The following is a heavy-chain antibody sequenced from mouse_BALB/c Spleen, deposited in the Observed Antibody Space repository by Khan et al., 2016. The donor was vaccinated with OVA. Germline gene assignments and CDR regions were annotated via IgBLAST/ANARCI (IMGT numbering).Heavy chain of an antibody. D-gene: IGHD1-1*01. Sequence: QVQLKQSGPELAKPGASVKMSCKASGYTFINYWILWVKQRPGQGLEWIGYINPSTGYTEYNQNFKDQATLTADTSSSTAYLQLSSLTSEDSAVCDCARRGLRCDIDYWGQGTTLTVSS. V-gene: IGHV1-7*01. CDR1: GYTFINYW. CDR3: ARRGLRCDIDY. J-gene: IGHJ2*01. CDR2: INPSTGYT.